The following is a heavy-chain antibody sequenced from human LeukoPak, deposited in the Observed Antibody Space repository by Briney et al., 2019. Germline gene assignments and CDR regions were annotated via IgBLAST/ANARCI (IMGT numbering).Heavy chain of an antibody. D-gene: IGHD6-13*01. J-gene: IGHJ4*02. CDR1: GGSISSSSYY. Sequence: SETLSLTCTVSGGSISSSSYYWGWIRQPPGKGREWIGSIYYSGSTYYNPSLKSRVTMSVDTSKNQFSLKLSSVTAADTAVYYCARDSAAAADYWGQGTLVTVSS. CDR3: ARDSAAAADY. V-gene: IGHV4-39*07. CDR2: IYYSGST.